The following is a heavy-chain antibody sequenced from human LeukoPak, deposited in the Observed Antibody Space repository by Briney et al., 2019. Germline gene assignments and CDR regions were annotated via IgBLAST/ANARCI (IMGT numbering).Heavy chain of an antibody. Sequence: SETLSLTCTVSGGSISSYYWSWIRQPPGKGLEWIGYIYSSGSTNYNPSLKSRVTISVDTSKNQFSLKLSSVTAADTAVYYCARQGDYYDSSVSSPWFDYWGQGTLVTASS. CDR3: ARQGDYYDSSVSSPWFDY. D-gene: IGHD3-22*01. CDR1: GGSISSYY. V-gene: IGHV4-59*08. CDR2: IYSSGST. J-gene: IGHJ4*02.